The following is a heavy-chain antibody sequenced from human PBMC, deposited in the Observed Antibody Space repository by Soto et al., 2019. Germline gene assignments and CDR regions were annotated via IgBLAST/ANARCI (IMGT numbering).Heavy chain of an antibody. V-gene: IGHV3-64*01. CDR3: ARRARPDFYYLDV. J-gene: IGHJ6*03. D-gene: IGHD6-6*01. CDR2: ISSNGVGT. CDR1: GFSLRDYA. Sequence: GGPKRLSYAASGFSLRDYAMDLVRQAPGKGLEYVSGISSNGVGTYYANSVQGRFTISRDNSKNTVYLQMGSLRPEDMAVYYCARRARPDFYYLDVWGKGNTVTVS.